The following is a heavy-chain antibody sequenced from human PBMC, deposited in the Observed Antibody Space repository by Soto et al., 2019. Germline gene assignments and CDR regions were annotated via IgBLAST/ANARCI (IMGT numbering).Heavy chain of an antibody. CDR1: GGSLSDYY. D-gene: IGHD1-1*01. CDR2: IHPSGST. J-gene: IGHJ6*02. CDR3: ARGRDEYKLGNV. Sequence: SETLSLTCAVSGGSLSDYYWPWIRQSPGKGLEWIGEIHPSGSTYYIPSLRSRVTISVDTSKNQFSLKLTSLTAADTAIYYCARGRDEYKLGNVWGHGTTVTVSS. V-gene: IGHV4-34*01.